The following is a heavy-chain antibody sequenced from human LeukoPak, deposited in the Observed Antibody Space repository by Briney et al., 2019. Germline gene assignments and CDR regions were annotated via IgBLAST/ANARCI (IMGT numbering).Heavy chain of an antibody. CDR3: ARSEYYYDSSGYYYVPTFDY. Sequence: PGGSLRLSCAASGFTFSDYYMSWIRQAPGKGLEWVSYISSSGSTIYYADSVKGRFTISRDNAKNSLYLQMNSLRAEDTAVYYCARSEYYYDSSGYYYVPTFDYWGQGTLVTVSS. J-gene: IGHJ4*02. V-gene: IGHV3-11*01. D-gene: IGHD3-22*01. CDR1: GFTFSDYY. CDR2: ISSSGSTI.